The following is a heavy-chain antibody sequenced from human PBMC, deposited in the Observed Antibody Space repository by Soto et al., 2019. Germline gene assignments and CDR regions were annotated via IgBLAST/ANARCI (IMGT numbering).Heavy chain of an antibody. CDR2: IYHSGST. CDR3: ARQGFGQLHGLVDV. D-gene: IGHD3-10*01. CDR1: GGSITSHY. Sequence: SETLSLTCSVSGGSITSHYCSWFRKPPGKGLEWIGYIYHSGSTSYNPSLKSRVTMSVDTSKNQFSLKVNSVTAADTALYYCARQGFGQLHGLVDVWGPGTTVTVSS. V-gene: IGHV4-59*08. J-gene: IGHJ6*02.